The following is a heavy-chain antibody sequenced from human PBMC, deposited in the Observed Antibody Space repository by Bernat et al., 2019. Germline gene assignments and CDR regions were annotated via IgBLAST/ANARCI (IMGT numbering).Heavy chain of an antibody. CDR3: ARDLDYDSSGHFDY. CDR2: ISYDGSNK. CDR1: GFTFSSYA. D-gene: IGHD3-22*01. V-gene: IGHV3-30-3*01. Sequence: QVQLVESGGGVVQPGRSLRLSCAASGFTFSSYAMHWVRQAPGKGLEWVAVISYDGSNKYYADSVKGRFTISRDNSKNTLYLQMNSLRAADTAVYYCARDLDYDSSGHFDYWGQGTLVTVSS. J-gene: IGHJ4*02.